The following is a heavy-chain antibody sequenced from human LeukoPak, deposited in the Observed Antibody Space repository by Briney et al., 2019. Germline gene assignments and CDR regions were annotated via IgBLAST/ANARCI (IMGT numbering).Heavy chain of an antibody. J-gene: IGHJ2*01. CDR3: ARQWLVRDWYFDL. D-gene: IGHD6-19*01. V-gene: IGHV1-2*02. CDR2: INPNSGGT. CDR1: GYTFTGYY. Sequence: ALVKVSCKASGYTFTGYYMHWVRQAPGQGLEWMGWINPNSGGTDYAQKFQGRVTMTRDTSISTAYMELSRLRSDDTAVYYCARQWLVRDWYFDLWAVAPWSLSPQ.